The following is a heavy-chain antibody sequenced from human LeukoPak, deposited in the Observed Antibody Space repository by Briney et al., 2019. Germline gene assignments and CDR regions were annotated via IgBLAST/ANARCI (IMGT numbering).Heavy chain of an antibody. J-gene: IGHJ5*02. CDR1: GFTFSSSA. CDR2: ISSAASTR. CDR3: ARDVSYYGGDWFDP. D-gene: IGHD4-23*01. Sequence: GGSLRLSCAASGFTFSSSAMNWVRQAPGKGLEWDSYISSAASTRYYADSVKGRFTITRDNAKNSLYLQMNSLRGEDTAVYYCARDVSYYGGDWFDPWGQGTLVTVSS. V-gene: IGHV3-48*03.